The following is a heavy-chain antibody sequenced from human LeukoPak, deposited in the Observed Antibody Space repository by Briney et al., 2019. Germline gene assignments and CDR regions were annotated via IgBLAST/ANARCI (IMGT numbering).Heavy chain of an antibody. CDR3: AKDPSYCGGDCYAPDY. J-gene: IGHJ4*02. Sequence: PGGSLRLSCAASGFTFSSYGMHWVRQAPGKGLEWVAVITYDGSNKYYADSVKGRFTISRDNSKNTLYLQMNSLRAEDTAVYYCAKDPSYCGGDCYAPDYWGQGTLVTVSS. D-gene: IGHD2-21*02. CDR1: GFTFSSYG. CDR2: ITYDGSNK. V-gene: IGHV3-30*18.